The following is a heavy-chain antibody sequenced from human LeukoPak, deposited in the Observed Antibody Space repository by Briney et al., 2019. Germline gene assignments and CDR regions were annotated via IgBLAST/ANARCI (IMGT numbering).Heavy chain of an antibody. CDR1: GGSFSGYY. D-gene: IGHD4-17*01. CDR3: ARVDGDYHYYYYGMDV. V-gene: IGHV4-34*01. Sequence: SETLSLTCAVYGGSFSGYYWSWIRQPPGKGLEWIGEINHSGSTNYNPSLKSRVTISVDTSKNQFSLKLSSVTAADTAVYYCARVDGDYHYYYYGMDVWGQGTTVTVSS. CDR2: INHSGST. J-gene: IGHJ6*02.